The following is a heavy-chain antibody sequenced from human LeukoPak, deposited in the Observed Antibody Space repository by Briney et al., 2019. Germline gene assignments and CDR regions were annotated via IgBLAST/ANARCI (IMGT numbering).Heavy chain of an antibody. CDR2: INPNSGGT. Sequence: GASVKVSCKASGYTFTGYYMHWVRQAPGQGLEWMGWINPNSGGTNYAQKFQGRVTMTRDTSISTAYMELSRLRPDDTAVYYCARAAVPGSTTRFDYWGQGTLVTVSS. CDR3: ARAAVPGSTTRFDY. CDR1: GYTFTGYY. J-gene: IGHJ4*02. V-gene: IGHV1-2*02. D-gene: IGHD6-19*01.